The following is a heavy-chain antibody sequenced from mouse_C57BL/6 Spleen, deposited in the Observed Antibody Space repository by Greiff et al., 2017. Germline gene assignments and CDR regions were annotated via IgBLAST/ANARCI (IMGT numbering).Heavy chain of an antibody. D-gene: IGHD2-10*02. CDR2: IDPSDSDT. CDR1: GYTFTSYW. Sequence: QVQLQQPGAELVMPGASVKLSCKASGYTFTSYWMHWVKQRPGQGLEWIGEIDPSDSDTNYNQKFKGKSTLTVDKSSSTAYMQLSSLTSEDSAVYYCARRTYGPYAMDYWGQGTSVTVSS. J-gene: IGHJ4*01. V-gene: IGHV1-69*01. CDR3: ARRTYGPYAMDY.